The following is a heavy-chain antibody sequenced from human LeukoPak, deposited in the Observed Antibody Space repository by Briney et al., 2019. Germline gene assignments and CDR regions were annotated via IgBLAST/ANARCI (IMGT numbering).Heavy chain of an antibody. Sequence: GASVKVSCKASGGTLSSYGFNWVRQAPGQGLEWMGLINPSGGTTTYAQKFQGRVTMTRDTSTGTVYMELSSLRSEDTAVYYCARDAYNYYYSDYWGQGTLVTVSS. CDR2: INPSGGTT. V-gene: IGHV1-46*01. CDR1: GGTLSSYG. CDR3: ARDAYNYYYSDY. D-gene: IGHD5-24*01. J-gene: IGHJ4*02.